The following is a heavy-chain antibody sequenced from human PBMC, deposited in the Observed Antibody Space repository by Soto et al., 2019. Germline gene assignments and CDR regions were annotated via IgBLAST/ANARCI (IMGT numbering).Heavy chain of an antibody. J-gene: IGHJ3*02. CDR2: INHSGST. CDR3: ARPSNTPIGYCSGGSCLRVGYAFDI. CDR1: GGSFSGYY. Sequence: SETLSLTCAVYGGSFSGYYWSWIRQPPGKGLEWIGEINHSGSTNYNPSLKSRVTISVDTSKNQFSLKLSSVTAADTAVYYCARPSNTPIGYCSGGSCLRVGYAFDIWGQGTMVTVSS. D-gene: IGHD2-15*01. V-gene: IGHV4-34*01.